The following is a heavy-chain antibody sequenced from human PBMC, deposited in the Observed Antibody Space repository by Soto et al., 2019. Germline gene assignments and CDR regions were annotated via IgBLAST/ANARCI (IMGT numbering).Heavy chain of an antibody. CDR1: GGSFSGYY. Sequence: SETLSLTCAVYGGSFSGYYWSWIRQPPGKGLEWIGEINHSGSTNYNPSLKSRVTISVDTSKNQFSLKLSSVTAADTAVYYCARLRTTVVRRGYFDLWGRGTLVTVSS. J-gene: IGHJ2*01. CDR2: INHSGST. CDR3: ARLRTTVVRRGYFDL. V-gene: IGHV4-34*01. D-gene: IGHD4-17*01.